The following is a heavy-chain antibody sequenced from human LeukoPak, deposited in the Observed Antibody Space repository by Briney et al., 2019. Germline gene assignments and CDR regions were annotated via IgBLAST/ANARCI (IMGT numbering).Heavy chain of an antibody. CDR2: IRYDGSNK. D-gene: IGHD6-13*01. J-gene: IGHJ4*02. Sequence: PGRSLRLSCAASGFTFSNYAMHWVRQAPGKGLEWVAFIRYDGSNKYYADSVKGRFTISRDNSKNTLYLQMNSLRAEDTAVYYCAKGLYSSPHFDYWGQGTLVTVSS. CDR1: GFTFSNYA. V-gene: IGHV3-30*02. CDR3: AKGLYSSPHFDY.